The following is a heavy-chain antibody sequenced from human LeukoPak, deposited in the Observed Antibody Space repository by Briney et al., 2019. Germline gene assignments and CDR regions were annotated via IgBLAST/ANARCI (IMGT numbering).Heavy chain of an antibody. CDR3: ATALYPDCSGGSCLVDY. J-gene: IGHJ4*02. CDR2: FDPEDGET. CDR1: GYTLTELS. V-gene: IGHV1-24*01. Sequence: ASVKVSCKVSGYTLTELSMHWVRQAPGKGLEWMGGFDPEDGETIYAQKFQGRVTMTEDTSTDTAYMELSSLRSEDTAVCYCATALYPDCSGGSCLVDYWGQGTLVTVSS. D-gene: IGHD2-15*01.